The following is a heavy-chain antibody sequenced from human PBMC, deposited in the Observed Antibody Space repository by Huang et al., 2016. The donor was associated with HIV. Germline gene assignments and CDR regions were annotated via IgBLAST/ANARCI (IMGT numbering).Heavy chain of an antibody. CDR3: ARDGIVVAGFDY. J-gene: IGHJ4*02. CDR2: IKSDGSST. CDR1: GFTFSSYW. D-gene: IGHD6-19*01. Sequence: EVQLVESGGGLVQPGGSLRLSCAASGFTFSSYWMHWVRQAPGKGLVWVSRIKSDGSSTNYADSVKGRFTISRDNAKNTLYLQMNSLRAEDTAVYYCARDGIVVAGFDYWGQGTLVTVSS. V-gene: IGHV3-74*01.